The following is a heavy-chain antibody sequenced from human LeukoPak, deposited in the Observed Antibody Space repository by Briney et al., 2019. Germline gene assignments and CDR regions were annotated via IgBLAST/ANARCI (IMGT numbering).Heavy chain of an antibody. Sequence: ASVKVSCKASGYTFINYDINWVRHPTGQGLEWMGWVNPNSGNAANSKKPQGRDTMTKNPSISTTYLELSSLRSEDTAVNYYERTVRKGLRVFFYMDVWGKGTAVTVSS. CDR1: GYTFINYD. CDR3: ERTVRKGLRVFFYMDV. V-gene: IGHV1-8*01. D-gene: IGHD4-17*01. CDR2: VNPNSGNA. J-gene: IGHJ6*03.